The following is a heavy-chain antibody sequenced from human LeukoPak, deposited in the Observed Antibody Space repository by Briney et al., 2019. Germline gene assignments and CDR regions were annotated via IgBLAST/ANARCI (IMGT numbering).Heavy chain of an antibody. CDR2: INTNTGNP. CDR1: GYTFTSYA. CDR3: ARDRHTLWFGELGRYYYYYMDV. Sequence: ASVKVSCKASGYTFTSYAMNWVRQAPGQGLEGMGWINTNTGNPTYAQGFTGRFVFSLDTSVSTAYLQISSLKAEDTAVYYCARDRHTLWFGELGRYYYYYMDVWGKGTTVTVSS. V-gene: IGHV7-4-1*02. D-gene: IGHD3-10*01. J-gene: IGHJ6*03.